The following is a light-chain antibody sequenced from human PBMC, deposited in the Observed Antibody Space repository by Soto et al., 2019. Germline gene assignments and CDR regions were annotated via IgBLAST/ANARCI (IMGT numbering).Light chain of an antibody. CDR1: QGIGDG. Sequence: AIPMTQSPSSLSASVGDRVTITCRASQGIGDGLGWYQQKPGKAPKVLIYAASSLQSGVPSRFSGSGSGTDFTLTISSLQPEDFATYYCLQDYTYPWTFGQGTKVEIK. J-gene: IGKJ1*01. V-gene: IGKV1-6*01. CDR3: LQDYTYPWT. CDR2: AAS.